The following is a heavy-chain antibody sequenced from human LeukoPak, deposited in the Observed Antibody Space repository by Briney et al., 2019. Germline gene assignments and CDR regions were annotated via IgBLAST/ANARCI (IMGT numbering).Heavy chain of an antibody. CDR1: GYTFTSYY. CDR3: ASPAVAGPPDAYCYYYGMDV. V-gene: IGHV1-46*01. Sequence: ASVKVSCKASGYTFTSYYMHWVRQAPGQGLEWMGIINPSGGSTSYAQKFQGRVTMTRDTSTSTVYMELSSLRSEDTAVYYCASPAVAGPPDAYCYYYGMDVWGQGTTVTVSS. D-gene: IGHD6-19*01. J-gene: IGHJ6*02. CDR2: INPSGGST.